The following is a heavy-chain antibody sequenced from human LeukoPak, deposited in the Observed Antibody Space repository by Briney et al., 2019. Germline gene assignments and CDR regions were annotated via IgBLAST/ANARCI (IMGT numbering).Heavy chain of an antibody. Sequence: SETRSLTCTVSGGSISSYSWSWIRQPAGKGLEWIGRIYTSGRTNYNPSLKSRVTMSVDTSKNQFSLKLRSVTATDPAVFYCARGRSNRSWFDPWGQGTLVTVSS. CDR2: IYTSGRT. CDR1: GGSISSYS. D-gene: IGHD4-11*01. V-gene: IGHV4-4*07. CDR3: ARGRSNRSWFDP. J-gene: IGHJ5*02.